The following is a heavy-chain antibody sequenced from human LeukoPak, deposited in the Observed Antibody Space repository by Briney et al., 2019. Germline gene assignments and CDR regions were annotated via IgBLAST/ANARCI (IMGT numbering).Heavy chain of an antibody. CDR3: ARGRAAAGGSGTNFDY. Sequence: SETLSLTCTVSGGSISSYYWSWIRQPPGKGLEWIGYIYYSGSTNYNPSLKSRVTISVDTSKNQFSLKLSSVTAADTAVYYCARGRAAAGGSGTNFDYWGQGTLVTVSS. J-gene: IGHJ4*02. CDR2: IYYSGST. D-gene: IGHD6-13*01. CDR1: GGSISSYY. V-gene: IGHV4-59*01.